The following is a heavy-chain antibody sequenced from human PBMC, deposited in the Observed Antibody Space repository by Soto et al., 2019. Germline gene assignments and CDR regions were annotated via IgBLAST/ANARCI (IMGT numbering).Heavy chain of an antibody. CDR2: IWYDGSNK. J-gene: IGHJ2*01. Sequence: QVQLVESGGGVVQPGRSLRLSCAASGFSFTNDGMQWVRQAPGKGLEWVAVIWYDGSNKYYADSVKGRFTISRDNSKNTLYLQMNSLRAEDTALYYCSRSLSGWGTRYFDLWGRGTLVTVSS. V-gene: IGHV3-33*01. D-gene: IGHD6-19*01. CDR3: SRSLSGWGTRYFDL. CDR1: GFSFTNDG.